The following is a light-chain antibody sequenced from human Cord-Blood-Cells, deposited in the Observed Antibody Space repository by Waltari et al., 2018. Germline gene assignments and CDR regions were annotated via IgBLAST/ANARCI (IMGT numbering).Light chain of an antibody. Sequence: QSALTQPASVSGSPGPSITISCTGTSSDVGGYNSVSWYQQHPGKAPKLMIYDVSNRPSGVSSRFSGSKSGKTASLTICGLQAEDEADYYCSSYTSSSTYVFGTGTKVTVL. J-gene: IGLJ1*01. V-gene: IGLV2-14*01. CDR2: DVS. CDR1: SSDVGGYNS. CDR3: SSYTSSSTYV.